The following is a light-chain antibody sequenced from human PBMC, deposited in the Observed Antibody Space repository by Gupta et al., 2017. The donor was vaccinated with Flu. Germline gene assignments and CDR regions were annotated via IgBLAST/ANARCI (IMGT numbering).Light chain of an antibody. CDR2: LGS. Sequence: VTPGEPASISCRASQSLLHSNGYNYLDWYLQKPGQSPQLLIYLGSNRASGVPDRFSGSGSGTDFTLKISRVEAEDVGVYYCMQALQTPYTFGHGTNLEIK. V-gene: IGKV2-28*01. J-gene: IGKJ2*01. CDR3: MQALQTPYT. CDR1: QSLLHSNGYNY.